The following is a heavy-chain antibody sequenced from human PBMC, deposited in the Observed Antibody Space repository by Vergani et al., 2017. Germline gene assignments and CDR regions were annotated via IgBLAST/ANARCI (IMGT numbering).Heavy chain of an antibody. J-gene: IGHJ4*02. Sequence: QVQLVESGGGVVQPGRSLRLSCAASGFTFSSYGMHWVRQAPGKGLEWVAVIWYDGSNKYYADSVKGRFTISRDNAKNSLNLQMNSLRAEDTAVYYCARSPARRGMGFDYWGQGTLVTVSS. CDR3: ARSPARRGMGFDY. CDR1: GFTFSSYG. CDR2: IWYDGSNK. V-gene: IGHV3-33*03. D-gene: IGHD1-26*01.